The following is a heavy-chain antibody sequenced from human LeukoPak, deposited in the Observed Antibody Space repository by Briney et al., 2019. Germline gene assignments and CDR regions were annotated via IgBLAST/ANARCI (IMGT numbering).Heavy chain of an antibody. Sequence: GGSLRLSCAASGFTFSTYSMNWVRQAPGKGLEWVSYISSGSSAIYYADSVKGRFTISRDNSKNTLSLQMNSLRAEDTALYYCARGFVLGAAKNYFDYWGQGALVTVSS. J-gene: IGHJ4*02. V-gene: IGHV3-48*01. CDR3: ARGFVLGAAKNYFDY. CDR2: ISSGSSAI. D-gene: IGHD2-21*02. CDR1: GFTFSTYS.